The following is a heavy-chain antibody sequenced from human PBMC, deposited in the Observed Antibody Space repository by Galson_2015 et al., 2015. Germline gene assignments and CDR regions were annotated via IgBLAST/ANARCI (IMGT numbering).Heavy chain of an antibody. CDR1: GFSLSTSGVG. Sequence: PALVTPTQTLTLPCTFSGFSLSTSGVGVGWIRQPPGKALEWLALIYWDDDKRYSPSLKSRLTITKDTSKNQVVLTMTNMDPVDTATYYCAHSDSSSSVSANYGMDVWGQGTTVTVSS. CDR2: IYWDDDK. V-gene: IGHV2-5*02. D-gene: IGHD6-6*01. CDR3: AHSDSSSSVSANYGMDV. J-gene: IGHJ6*02.